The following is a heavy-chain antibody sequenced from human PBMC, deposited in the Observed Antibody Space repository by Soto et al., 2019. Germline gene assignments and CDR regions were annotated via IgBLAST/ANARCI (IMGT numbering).Heavy chain of an antibody. CDR2: IYYSGST. Sequence: TSETLSLTCTVSGGSISSSSYYWGWIRQPPGKGLEWIGSIYYSGSTYYNPSLKSRVTISVDTSKNQFSLKLSSVTAADTAVYYCARHLIYCSSTSCYLSWFDPWGQGTLVTVSS. V-gene: IGHV4-39*01. CDR3: ARHLIYCSSTSCYLSWFDP. J-gene: IGHJ5*02. D-gene: IGHD2-2*01. CDR1: GGSISSSSYY.